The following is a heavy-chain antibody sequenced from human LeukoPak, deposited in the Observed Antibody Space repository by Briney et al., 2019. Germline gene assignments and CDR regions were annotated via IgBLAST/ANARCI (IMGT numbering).Heavy chain of an antibody. J-gene: IGHJ6*02. CDR3: AKDMRWELSYGMDV. Sequence: SLRLSCAASGFTFDDYAMHWVRQAPGKGLEWVSGISWNSGSIGYADSVKGRFTISRDNAKNSLYLQMNSLRAEDTALYYCAKDMRWELSYGMDVWGQGTTVTVSS. D-gene: IGHD1-26*01. CDR2: ISWNSGSI. CDR1: GFTFDDYA. V-gene: IGHV3-9*01.